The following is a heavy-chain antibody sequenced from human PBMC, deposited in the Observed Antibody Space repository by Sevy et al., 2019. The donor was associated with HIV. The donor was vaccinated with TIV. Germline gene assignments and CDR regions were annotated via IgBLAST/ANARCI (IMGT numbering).Heavy chain of an antibody. J-gene: IGHJ4*02. CDR1: GFTFSSYE. D-gene: IGHD2-15*01. V-gene: IGHV3-48*03. CDR2: ISSSGSTI. Sequence: GGSLRLSCAASGFTFSSYEMNWVRQAPGKGLEWVSYISSSGSTIYYACSVKGRFTISRDNAENSLYLQMNSVRAEDTAVYYCARDLFSGGNAVYGYWGQGTLVTVSS. CDR3: ARDLFSGGNAVYGY.